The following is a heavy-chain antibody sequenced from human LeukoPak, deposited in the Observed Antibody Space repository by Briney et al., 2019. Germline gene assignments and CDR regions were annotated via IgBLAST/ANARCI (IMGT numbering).Heavy chain of an antibody. CDR3: ARYYDSGASRGPKKTFDI. D-gene: IGHD3-16*01. J-gene: IGHJ3*02. CDR2: ISSSGSTI. Sequence: PGGSLRLSCAASGFTFSDYYMSWIRQAPGEGLEWVSYISSSGSTIYYADSLKGRFTISRDNAKNSLYLQMNSLRAEDTAVYYCARYYDSGASRGPKKTFDIWGQGTMVTVSS. V-gene: IGHV3-11*01. CDR1: GFTFSDYY.